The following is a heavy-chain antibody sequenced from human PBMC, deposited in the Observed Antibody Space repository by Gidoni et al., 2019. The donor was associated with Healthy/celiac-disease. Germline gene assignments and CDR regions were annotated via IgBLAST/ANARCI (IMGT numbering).Heavy chain of an antibody. Sequence: QVQLQESGPGLVKPSQTLALTCTVSGGSISSGSYYWRWIRQPAGKGLEWIGRIYTSGSTNYNPSLKSRVTISVDTSKNQFSLKLSSVTAADTAVYYCARVMLGAGTPLFDLWGRGTLVTVSS. CDR1: GGSISSGSYY. CDR3: ARVMLGAGTPLFDL. J-gene: IGHJ2*01. V-gene: IGHV4-61*02. D-gene: IGHD1-26*01. CDR2: IYTSGST.